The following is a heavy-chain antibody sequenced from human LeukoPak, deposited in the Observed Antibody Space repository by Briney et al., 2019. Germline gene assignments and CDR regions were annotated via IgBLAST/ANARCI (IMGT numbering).Heavy chain of an antibody. V-gene: IGHV3-21*01. CDR3: ARGHYDVLAASYKWTPDY. CDR2: ISSSSSYI. Sequence: GGSLRLSCAASGFTFSSYSMNWVRQAPGKGLEWVSSISSSSSYIYYADSVKGRFTISRDNAKNSLSLQLNSLRVEDTAVYYCARGHYDVLAASYKWTPDYWGQGTLVTVSS. CDR1: GFTFSSYS. D-gene: IGHD3-9*01. J-gene: IGHJ4*02.